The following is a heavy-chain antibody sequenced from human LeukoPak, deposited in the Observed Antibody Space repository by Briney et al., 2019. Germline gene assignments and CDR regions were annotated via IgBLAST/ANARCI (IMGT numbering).Heavy chain of an antibody. V-gene: IGHV3-7*01. CDR3: ARVSGGFGTYRVDS. J-gene: IGHJ4*02. D-gene: IGHD1-26*01. CDR1: GLIFNSYW. Sequence: GGSLRLSCAASGLIFNSYWVTWVRQVPGKGLEWVANIKQDGSETYYVGAVRGRFIISRDNAKNSPYLQMNSLRVDDTALYYCARVSGGFGTYRVDSWGQGTLVTVSS. CDR2: IKQDGSET.